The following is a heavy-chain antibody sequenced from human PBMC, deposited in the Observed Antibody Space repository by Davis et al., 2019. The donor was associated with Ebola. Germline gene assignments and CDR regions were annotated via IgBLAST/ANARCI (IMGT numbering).Heavy chain of an antibody. J-gene: IGHJ6*02. CDR1: GYTFTSYA. CDR2: IIPIFGTA. V-gene: IGHV1-69*13. Sequence: SVKVSCKASGYTFTSYAISWVRQAPGQGLEWMGGIIPIFGTANYAQKFQGRVPITAAESTSTAYMELSSLRSEDTAVYYCARKGYCSSTSCYYYYYYGMDVWGQGTTVTVSS. CDR3: ARKGYCSSTSCYYYYYYGMDV. D-gene: IGHD2-2*01.